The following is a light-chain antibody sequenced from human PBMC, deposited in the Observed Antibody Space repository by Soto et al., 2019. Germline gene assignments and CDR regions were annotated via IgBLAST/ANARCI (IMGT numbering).Light chain of an antibody. V-gene: IGKV1-39*01. J-gene: IGKJ1*01. CDR1: QSFSRD. CDR3: QQSYSTPWT. CDR2: GAS. Sequence: DIQMTQSPSSLSASVGDSVTISCRASQSFSRDLTWYQQKPGKAPSLLLFGASTLQLGVTPRLRGSGSGTDFTRIINNLQPEDSATYFCQQSYSTPWTFSRGTKVEIK.